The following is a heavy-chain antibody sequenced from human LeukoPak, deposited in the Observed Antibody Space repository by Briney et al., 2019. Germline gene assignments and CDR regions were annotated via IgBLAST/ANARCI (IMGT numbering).Heavy chain of an antibody. V-gene: IGHV3-7*03. CDR1: GFIFKDYW. CDR2: IKQDGSEK. D-gene: IGHD3-16*01. J-gene: IGHJ5*02. CDR3: AKDAQPRSRWFDP. Sequence: GGSLRLSCAASGFIFKDYWMIWVRQAPGKGLEWVANIKQDGSEKYYVDSVEGRFTISRDNAKNSLYLQMNTLRAEDTAMYYCAKDAQPRSRWFDPWGQGTLVTVSS.